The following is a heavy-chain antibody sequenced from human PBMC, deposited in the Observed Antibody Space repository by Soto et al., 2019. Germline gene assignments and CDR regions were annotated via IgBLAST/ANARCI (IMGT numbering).Heavy chain of an antibody. CDR3: AHSYSITLTFSLWGSTRSKGGNWFDP. D-gene: IGHD2-21*01. CDR2: IYWDDDK. V-gene: IGHV2-5*02. CDR1: GFSLSTSGVG. J-gene: IGHJ5*02. Sequence: SGPTLVNPTQTLTLTCTFSGFSLSTSGVGVGWIRQPPGKALEWLALIYWDDDKRYSPSLKSRLTITKDTSKNQVVLTMTNMDPVDTATYYCAHSYSITLTFSLWGSTRSKGGNWFDPWGQGTLVTVSS.